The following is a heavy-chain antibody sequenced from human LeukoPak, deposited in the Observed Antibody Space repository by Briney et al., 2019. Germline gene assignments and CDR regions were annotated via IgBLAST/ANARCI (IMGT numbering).Heavy chain of an antibody. CDR3: AKGPYSSSWSDY. CDR1: GFTFSSYA. Sequence: GGSLRLSCAASGFTFSSYAMSWVRQAPEKGLEWVSAISGSGGSTYYADSVKGRFTISRDNSKNTLYLQMNSLRAEDTAAYYCAKGPYSSSWSDYWGQGTLVTVSS. J-gene: IGHJ4*02. CDR2: ISGSGGST. D-gene: IGHD6-13*01. V-gene: IGHV3-23*01.